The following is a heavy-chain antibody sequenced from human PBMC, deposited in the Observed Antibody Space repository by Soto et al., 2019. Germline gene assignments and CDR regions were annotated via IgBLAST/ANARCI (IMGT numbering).Heavy chain of an antibody. CDR1: GGSISPYY. Sequence: PSETLSLTCTVSGGSISPYYWSWIRQPPGKGLEWVGYIYYSGSTNYNPSLKSRVTISVDTSKNQFSLKLSSVTAADTAVYYCARRYGGTIDYWGQGTLVTVSS. CDR3: ARRYGGTIDY. V-gene: IGHV4-59*08. CDR2: IYYSGST. D-gene: IGHD4-17*01. J-gene: IGHJ4*02.